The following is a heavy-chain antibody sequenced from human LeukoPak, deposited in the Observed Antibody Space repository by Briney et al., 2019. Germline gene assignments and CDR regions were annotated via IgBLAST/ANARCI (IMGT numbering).Heavy chain of an antibody. CDR1: GGAMSRYY. Sequence: SETLSLTCTVSGGAMSRYYWSWIRQPPGKGLEWIGYIYYSGSTNYNPSLKSRVTISVDTSKNQFSLKLSSVTAADTAVYYCARDSGHYDILTGYYSPEYFQHWGQGTLVTVSS. CDR3: ARDSGHYDILTGYYSPEYFQH. D-gene: IGHD3-9*01. J-gene: IGHJ1*01. CDR2: IYYSGST. V-gene: IGHV4-59*01.